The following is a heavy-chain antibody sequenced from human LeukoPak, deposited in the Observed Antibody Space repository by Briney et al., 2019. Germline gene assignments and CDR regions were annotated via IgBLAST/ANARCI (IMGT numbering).Heavy chain of an antibody. CDR3: ASLRGRLRAYLYTPFDI. Sequence: SVKASSKASGGTFSSYAISWVRQAPGQGLEWMGGIIPIFGTANYAQKFQGRVTITADESTSTAYMELSSLRSEDTAVYYCASLRGRLRAYLYTPFDIWGQGTMVTVSS. CDR2: IIPIFGTA. V-gene: IGHV1-69*13. J-gene: IGHJ3*02. CDR1: GGTFSSYA. D-gene: IGHD3-16*01.